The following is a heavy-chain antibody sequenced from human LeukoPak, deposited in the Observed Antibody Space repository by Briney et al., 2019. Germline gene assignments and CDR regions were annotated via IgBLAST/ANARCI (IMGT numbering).Heavy chain of an antibody. Sequence: GGSLRLSCAASGFTFSNYWMHWVRQAPGKGLVWVSRINYDGSSRNYADSVKGGFTISRDNAKNTVYLQMNSLRAEDTGVYYCARDSAPIDWGQGTLVTVSS. D-gene: IGHD2/OR15-2a*01. CDR2: INYDGSSR. J-gene: IGHJ4*02. CDR3: ARDSAPID. V-gene: IGHV3-74*01. CDR1: GFTFSNYW.